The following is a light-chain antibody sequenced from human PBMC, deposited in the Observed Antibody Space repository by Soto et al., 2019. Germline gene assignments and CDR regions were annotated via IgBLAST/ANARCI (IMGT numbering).Light chain of an antibody. CDR3: QQWSPSPRMYT. Sequence: IVLTQSPATLSLSPGEKATLSCRASQRVSSSFLAWYHQKRGQAPRLLIFGAFGRATSIPDRFSGSGSGTDFTLTISRLEAEDSAVYFWQQWSPSPRMYTFDQGTKLEIE. CDR1: QRVSSSF. CDR2: GAF. V-gene: IGKV3-20*01. J-gene: IGKJ2*01.